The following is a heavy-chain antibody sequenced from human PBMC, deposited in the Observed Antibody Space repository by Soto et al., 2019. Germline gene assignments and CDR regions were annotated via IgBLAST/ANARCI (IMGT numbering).Heavy chain of an antibody. D-gene: IGHD3-3*01. CDR2: IKQDGSEK. CDR1: GFTFSSYW. V-gene: IGHV3-7*01. Sequence: HPGGSPRLSCAASGFTFSSYWMSWVRQAPGKGLEWVANIKQDGSEKYYVDSVKGRFTISRDNAKNSLYLQMNSLRAEDTAVYYCARDQQSYYDFWSGYYSLYYFDYWGQGTLVTVSS. J-gene: IGHJ4*02. CDR3: ARDQQSYYDFWSGYYSLYYFDY.